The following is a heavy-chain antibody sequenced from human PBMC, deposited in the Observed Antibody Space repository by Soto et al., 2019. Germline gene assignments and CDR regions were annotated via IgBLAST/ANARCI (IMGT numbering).Heavy chain of an antibody. CDR3: ASPRRYCSSTSCYYYYGMDV. V-gene: IGHV1-3*01. J-gene: IGHJ6*02. CDR2: INAGNGNT. CDR1: GYTFTSYA. D-gene: IGHD2-2*01. Sequence: ASVKVSCKASGYTFTSYAMHWVRQAPGQRLEWMGWINAGNGNTKYSQKFQGRVTITRDTSASTAYMALSSLRSEDTAVYYCASPRRYCSSTSCYYYYGMDVWGQGTTVTVSS.